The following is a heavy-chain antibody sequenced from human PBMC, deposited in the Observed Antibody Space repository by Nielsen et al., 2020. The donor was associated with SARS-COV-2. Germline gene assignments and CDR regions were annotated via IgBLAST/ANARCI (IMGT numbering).Heavy chain of an antibody. Sequence: GGSLRLSCAASGFTFSSYWMSWVRQAPGKGLEWVANIKQDGSEKYYVDSVKGRFTISRDNAKNSLYLQMNSLRAEDTAVYYCARERGGSGDYGMDVWGQGTTVTVSS. J-gene: IGHJ6*02. CDR2: IKQDGSEK. CDR1: GFTFSSYW. D-gene: IGHD3-10*01. CDR3: ARERGGSGDYGMDV. V-gene: IGHV3-7*01.